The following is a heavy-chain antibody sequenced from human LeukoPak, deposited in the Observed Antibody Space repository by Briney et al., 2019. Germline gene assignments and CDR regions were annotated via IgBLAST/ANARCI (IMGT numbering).Heavy chain of an antibody. CDR3: ARDAYDSSGYSFDY. CDR1: SNSISSSSYS. J-gene: IGHJ4*02. Sequence: PSETLSLTCTVSSNSISSSSYSWGWIRQPPGKGLEWIGSIYYSGSTYYNPSLKSRVTISVDKSKNQFSLKLSSVTAADTAVYYCARDAYDSSGYSFDYWGQGTLVTVSS. V-gene: IGHV4-39*07. CDR2: IYYSGST. D-gene: IGHD3-22*01.